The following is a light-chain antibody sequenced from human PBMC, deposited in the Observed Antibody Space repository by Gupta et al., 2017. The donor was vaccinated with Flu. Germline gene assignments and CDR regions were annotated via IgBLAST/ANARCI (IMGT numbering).Light chain of an antibody. V-gene: IGKV1-39*01. Sequence: DIQMTQSPSSLSVSLGDRVTIVCRASQSISTYLNWYQQKPGKAPKLLIHVGSTLQSGVPSRFSGSGSGTDFTLSISSLQAEDFATYYCQQSYSFPWTFGQGTKVEIK. CDR1: QSISTY. CDR2: VGS. CDR3: QQSYSFPWT. J-gene: IGKJ1*01.